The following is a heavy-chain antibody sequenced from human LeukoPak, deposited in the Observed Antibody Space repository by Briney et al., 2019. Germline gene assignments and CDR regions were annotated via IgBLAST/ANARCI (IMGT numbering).Heavy chain of an antibody. CDR1: GFTFSSYA. J-gene: IGHJ4*02. CDR3: ARDGISRDGYNTGPDY. CDR2: ISYDGSNK. V-gene: IGHV3-30*04. Sequence: PGGSLRLSCAASGFTFSSYAMHWVRQAPGKGLEWVAVISYDGSNKYYADSVKGRFTISRDNSKNTLYLQMNRLRAEDTAVYYCARDGISRDGYNTGPDYWGQGTLVTVSS. D-gene: IGHD5-24*01.